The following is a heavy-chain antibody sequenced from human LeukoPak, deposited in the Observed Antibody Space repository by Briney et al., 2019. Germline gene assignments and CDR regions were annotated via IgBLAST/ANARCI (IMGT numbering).Heavy chain of an antibody. CDR2: IYSGGST. CDR1: GFTVSSNY. Sequence: GGSLRLSCAASGFTVSSNYMSWVRRAPGKGLEWVSVIYSGGSTYYADSVKGRFTISRDNSKNTLYLQMNSLRAEDTAVYYCARDYDFWSGYRGAFDIWGQGTMVTVSS. V-gene: IGHV3-66*01. D-gene: IGHD3-3*01. J-gene: IGHJ3*02. CDR3: ARDYDFWSGYRGAFDI.